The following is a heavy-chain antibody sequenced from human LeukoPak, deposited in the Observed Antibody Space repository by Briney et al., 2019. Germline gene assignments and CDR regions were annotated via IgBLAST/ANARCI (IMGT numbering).Heavy chain of an antibody. CDR2: ISSSSSYI. Sequence: GSLRLSCAASGFTFSSYSMNWVRQAPGKGLEWVSSISSSSSYIYYADSVKGRFTISRDNAKNSLYLQMNSLRAEDTAVYYCARDPNYYDSRDSSAFDIWGQGTMVTVSS. CDR1: GFTFSSYS. V-gene: IGHV3-21*01. CDR3: ARDPNYYDSRDSSAFDI. J-gene: IGHJ3*02. D-gene: IGHD3-22*01.